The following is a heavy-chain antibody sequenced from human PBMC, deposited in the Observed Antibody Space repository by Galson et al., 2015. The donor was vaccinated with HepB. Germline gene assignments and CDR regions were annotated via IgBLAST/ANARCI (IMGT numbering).Heavy chain of an antibody. V-gene: IGHV3-30*04. J-gene: IGHJ4*02. D-gene: IGHD3-22*01. Sequence: SLRLSCAASGFTFNNYALHWVRQAPGKGLEWVALISYDVGYMYYADSVKGRFTISRDNSKNTPYLQMDSLRSEDTAVFYCARDGPSYYNDTSGYYVGYWGQGTLVTVSS. CDR2: ISYDVGYM. CDR3: ARDGPSYYNDTSGYYVGY. CDR1: GFTFNNYA.